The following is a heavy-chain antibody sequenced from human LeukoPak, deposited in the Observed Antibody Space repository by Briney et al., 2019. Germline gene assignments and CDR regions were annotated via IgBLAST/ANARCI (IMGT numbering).Heavy chain of an antibody. Sequence: GGFLRLSCVTSGFTFSRFGMTWVRQPPGKGLEWVASFDGNADGTYYADSVKGRCTISRDNSKNTLYLQMNSLRAEDTAIYYCARPRIIGLGWAQFDYWGQGSLVTVSS. CDR1: GFTFSRFG. V-gene: IGHV3-23*01. CDR2: FDGNADGT. D-gene: IGHD2-15*01. J-gene: IGHJ4*02. CDR3: ARPRIIGLGWAQFDY.